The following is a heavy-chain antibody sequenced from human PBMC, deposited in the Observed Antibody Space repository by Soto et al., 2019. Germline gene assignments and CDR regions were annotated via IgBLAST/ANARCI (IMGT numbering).Heavy chain of an antibody. Sequence: ELQLVGSGGGLIQPGGSLRLSCAASGFSVTSVHMNWVRQAPGKGLEWVSVIFGDGNTKYADSIKGRFTISRDTSKNTAYLQMNSLRAEDTAVYYCAGDWNGDKYFDYWDQGTLVTVSS. CDR1: GFSVTSVH. V-gene: IGHV3-53*01. J-gene: IGHJ4*02. CDR2: IFGDGNT. CDR3: AGDWNGDKYFDY. D-gene: IGHD4-17*01.